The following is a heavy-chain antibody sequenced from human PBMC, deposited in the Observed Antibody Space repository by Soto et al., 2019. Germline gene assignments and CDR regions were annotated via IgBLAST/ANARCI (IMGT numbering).Heavy chain of an antibody. CDR1: GGSISSYY. J-gene: IGHJ6*02. CDR2: IYYSGST. D-gene: IGHD1-26*01. Sequence: SETLSLTCTVSGGSISSYYWSWIRQPPGKGLEWIGYIYYSGSTNYNPSLKSRVTISVDKSKNQFSLKLSSVTAADTAVYYCARVSGSYYYGMDVWGQGIIVTVAS. CDR3: ARVSGSYYYGMDV. V-gene: IGHV4-59*12.